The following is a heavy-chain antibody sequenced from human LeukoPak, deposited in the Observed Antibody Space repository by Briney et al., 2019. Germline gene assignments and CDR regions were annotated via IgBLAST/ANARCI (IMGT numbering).Heavy chain of an antibody. D-gene: IGHD3-22*01. V-gene: IGHV3-23*01. CDR2: VTGSGGST. Sequence: PGGSLRLSCAASGFTFSSYAMSWVRQAPGKGLEWVSTVTGSGGSTYYADSVKGRFTNSRDNSKNTLYLQMNSLRAEDTAVYYCSGYYHDISGYQYWGQGTLVTVSS. J-gene: IGHJ4*02. CDR1: GFTFSSYA. CDR3: SGYYHDISGYQY.